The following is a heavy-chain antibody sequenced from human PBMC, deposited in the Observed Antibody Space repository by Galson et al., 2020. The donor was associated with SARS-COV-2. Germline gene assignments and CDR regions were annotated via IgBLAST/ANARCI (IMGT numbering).Heavy chain of an antibody. CDR3: ARRYTYGLSPYWYFDL. D-gene: IGHD5-18*01. CDR1: GGSISSGGYS. CDR2: IYQSGAT. J-gene: IGHJ2*01. V-gene: IGHV4-30-2*01. Sequence: SETLSFTCAVSGGSISSGGYSWTWIRQPPGKGLEWIGYIYQSGATHYNPSLKSRLTISLDRSKNQLSLDLRSVNVADSAVYYCARRYTYGLSPYWYFDLWGRGTLVTVSS.